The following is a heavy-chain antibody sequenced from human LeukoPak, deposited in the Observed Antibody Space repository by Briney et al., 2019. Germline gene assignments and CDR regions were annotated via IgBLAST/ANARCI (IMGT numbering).Heavy chain of an antibody. CDR2: ISYDGSNK. J-gene: IGHJ4*02. Sequence: GGSLRLSCAASGFTFSSYGMHWVRQAPSKGLEWVAVISYDGSNKYYADSVKGRFTISRDNSKNTLYLQMNSLRAEDTAVYYCAKDSSSWYLTYYFDYWGQGTLVTVSS. V-gene: IGHV3-30*18. D-gene: IGHD6-13*01. CDR1: GFTFSSYG. CDR3: AKDSSSWYLTYYFDY.